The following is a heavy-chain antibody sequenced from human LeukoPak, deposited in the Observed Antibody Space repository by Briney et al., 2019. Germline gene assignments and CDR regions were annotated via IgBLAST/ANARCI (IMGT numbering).Heavy chain of an antibody. CDR3: ARDPEHYGSGSYLDY. V-gene: IGHV3-30-3*01. CDR1: GFTFSSYW. CDR2: ISYDGTNK. Sequence: GGSLRLSCAASGFTFSSYWMHWVRQAPGKGLEWVAVISYDGTNKNYADSVKGRFTISRDSSKNTVYLEMNSLRGEDTAVYYCARDPEHYGSGSYLDYWGQGSLVTVSS. J-gene: IGHJ4*02. D-gene: IGHD3-10*01.